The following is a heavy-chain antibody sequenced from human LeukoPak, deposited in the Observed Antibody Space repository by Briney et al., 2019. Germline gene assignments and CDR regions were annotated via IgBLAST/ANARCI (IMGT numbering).Heavy chain of an antibody. CDR3: ARGPYYYDSRWGYGMDV. D-gene: IGHD3-22*01. CDR2: INHSGST. Sequence: SETLSLTCAVYGGSFSGYYWSWIRQPPGKGLEWIGEINHSGSTNYNPSLKSRVTISVDTPKNQFSLKLSSVTAADTAVYYCARGPYYYDSRWGYGMDVWGQGTTVTVSS. J-gene: IGHJ6*02. V-gene: IGHV4-34*01. CDR1: GGSFSGYY.